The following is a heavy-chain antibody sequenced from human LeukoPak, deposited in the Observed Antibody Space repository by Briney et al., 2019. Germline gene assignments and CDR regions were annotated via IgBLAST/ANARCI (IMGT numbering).Heavy chain of an antibody. J-gene: IGHJ3*02. D-gene: IGHD2-21*02. CDR1: GGSISSYY. CDR2: IYYSGST. V-gene: IGHV4-59*12. Sequence: PSETLSLTCTVSGGSISSYYWSWIRQPPGKGLEWIGYIYYSGSTNYNPSLKSRVTISVDTSKNQFSLKLSSVTAADTAVYYCARDCGGDCRDAFDIWGQGTMVTVSS. CDR3: ARDCGGDCRDAFDI.